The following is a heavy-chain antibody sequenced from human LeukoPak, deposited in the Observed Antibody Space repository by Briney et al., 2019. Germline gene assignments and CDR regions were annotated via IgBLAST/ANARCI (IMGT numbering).Heavy chain of an antibody. V-gene: IGHV1-3*01. J-gene: IGHJ4*02. D-gene: IGHD4-17*01. CDR1: GGTFSSYA. Sequence: ASVKVSCKASGGTFSSYAISWVRQAPGQRLEWMGWINAGNGNTKYSQKFQGRVTITRDTSASTAYMELSSLRSEDTAVYYCARVAGRWGTTVTSLPFDYWGQGTLVTVSS. CDR3: ARVAGRWGTTVTSLPFDY. CDR2: INAGNGNT.